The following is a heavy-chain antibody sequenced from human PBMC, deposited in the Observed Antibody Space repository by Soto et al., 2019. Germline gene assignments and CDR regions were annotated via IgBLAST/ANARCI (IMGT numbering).Heavy chain of an antibody. V-gene: IGHV4-4*02. Sequence: QVQLQESGPGLVKPSGTLSLTCAVSGGSISSSNWWSWVRQPPGKGLEWIGEIYHSGSTNYNPSLKSRVTISVDKSKNQFSLKLSSVTAADTAVYYCARDPLGGEYYYGSGSYYYFDYWGQGTLVTVSS. CDR1: GGSISSSNW. D-gene: IGHD3-10*01. J-gene: IGHJ4*02. CDR3: ARDPLGGEYYYGSGSYYYFDY. CDR2: IYHSGST.